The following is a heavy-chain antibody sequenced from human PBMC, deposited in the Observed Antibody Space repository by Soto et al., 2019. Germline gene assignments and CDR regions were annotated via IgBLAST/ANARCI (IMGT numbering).Heavy chain of an antibody. V-gene: IGHV4-34*01. D-gene: IGHD5-12*01. CDR1: GGSFSGYY. CDR3: ARYSGYVGGYYFDY. Sequence: SETLSLTCAVYGGSFSGYYWSWIRQPPGKGLEWIGEINHSGSTNYNPSLKSRVTISVDTSKNQFSRKLSSVTAADTAVYYCARYSGYVGGYYFDYWGQGTLVTVSS. J-gene: IGHJ4*02. CDR2: INHSGST.